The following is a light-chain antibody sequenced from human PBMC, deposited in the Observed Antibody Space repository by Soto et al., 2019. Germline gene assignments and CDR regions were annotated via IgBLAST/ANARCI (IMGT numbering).Light chain of an antibody. CDR3: QQRSNWPPLS. CDR2: DAS. V-gene: IGKV3-11*01. CDR1: HSVSSS. Sequence: IVLTQSPATLSLSPGERATVSCRASHSVSSSLAWYQHKPGQAPRLLIYDASSRATGIPARFSGSGSGTDFTLTISSLEPEDSAVYYCQQRSNWPPLSFGGGTKVEIK. J-gene: IGKJ4*01.